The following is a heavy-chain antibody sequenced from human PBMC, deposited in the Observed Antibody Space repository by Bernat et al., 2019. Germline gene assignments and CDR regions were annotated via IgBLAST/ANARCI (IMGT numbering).Heavy chain of an antibody. V-gene: IGHV3-30*01. Sequence: VQLVESGGGVVQPGRSLRLSCAASGFTFSSYAMHWVRQAPGKGLEWVAVISYDGSNKYYADSVKGRFTISRDNSKNTLYLQMNSLRAEDTAVYYCATLGRGYSSSWTPPCPRSHYYYHMVVWGTGPTVTVS. J-gene: IGHJ6*03. D-gene: IGHD6-13*01. CDR3: ATLGRGYSSSWTPPCPRSHYYYHMVV. CDR1: GFTFSSYA. CDR2: ISYDGSNK.